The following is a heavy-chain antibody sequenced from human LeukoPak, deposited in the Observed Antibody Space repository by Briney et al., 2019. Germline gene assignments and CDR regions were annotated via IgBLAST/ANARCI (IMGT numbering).Heavy chain of an antibody. J-gene: IGHJ5*02. CDR2: INPSDGST. Sequence: ASVTVSCKASGYTFTGYYMQWVRQAPGQGLEWVGIINPSDGSTKFAQKFQGRVTMTGDTSTNTVYMELSSLRSEDTAVYYCARDGLQTRYSWNDEGRKNWFDPWGQGTLVTVSS. V-gene: IGHV1-46*01. D-gene: IGHD1-1*01. CDR1: GYTFTGYY. CDR3: ARDGLQTRYSWNDEGRKNWFDP.